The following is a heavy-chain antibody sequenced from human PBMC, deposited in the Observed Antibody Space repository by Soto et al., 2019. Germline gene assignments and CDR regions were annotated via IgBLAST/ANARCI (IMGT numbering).Heavy chain of an antibody. CDR1: GFTFSSYA. CDR3: ARMPSGYYYDSSGYLIAFDY. J-gene: IGHJ4*02. V-gene: IGHV3-23*01. Sequence: GGSLRLSCAASGFTFSSYAMSWVRQAPGKGLEWVSAISGGGGSTYYADSVKGRFTISRDNSKNTLYLQMNSLRAEDTAVYYCARMPSGYYYDSSGYLIAFDYWGQGTLVTVSS. CDR2: ISGGGGST. D-gene: IGHD3-22*01.